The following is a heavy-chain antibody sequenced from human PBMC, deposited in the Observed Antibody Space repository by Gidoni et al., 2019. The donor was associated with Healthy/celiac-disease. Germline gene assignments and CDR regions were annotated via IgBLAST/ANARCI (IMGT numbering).Heavy chain of an antibody. CDR2: ISSSSSYI. V-gene: IGHV3-21*01. CDR1: GFTFSSYS. D-gene: IGHD3-9*01. J-gene: IGHJ4*02. CDR3: ARALRYFDWLLVDY. Sequence: EVQLVESGGGLVTPGGSLRLSCAASGFTFSSYSMNWVRQAPGKGLEWVSSISSSSSYIYYADSVKGRFTISRDNAKNSLYLQMNSLRAEDTAVYYCARALRYFDWLLVDYWGQGTLVTVSS.